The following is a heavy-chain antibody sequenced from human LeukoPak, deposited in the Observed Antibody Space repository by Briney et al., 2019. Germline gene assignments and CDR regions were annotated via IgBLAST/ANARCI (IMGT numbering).Heavy chain of an antibody. Sequence: PSETLSLTCTVSGGSISSGDYYWSWIRQPPGKGLEWIGYTYYSRSTYYNPSLKSRVTISVDMSKNQFSLKLSSVTAADTAVYYCARERYYDSSGYYYTYYFDYWGQGTLVTVSS. CDR2: TYYSRST. V-gene: IGHV4-30-4*08. J-gene: IGHJ4*02. CDR1: GGSISSGDYY. D-gene: IGHD3-22*01. CDR3: ARERYYDSSGYYYTYYFDY.